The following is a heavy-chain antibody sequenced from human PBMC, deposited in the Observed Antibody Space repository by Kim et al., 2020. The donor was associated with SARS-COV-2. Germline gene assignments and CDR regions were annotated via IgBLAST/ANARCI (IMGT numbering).Heavy chain of an antibody. CDR1: GGSFSGYY. Sequence: SETLSLTCAVYGGSFSGYYWSWIRQPPGKGLEWIGEINHSGSTNYNPSLKSRVTISVDTSKNQFSLKLSSVTAADTAVYYCARGKQDIVVVVAAYYYYY. J-gene: IGHJ6*03. CDR3: ARGKQDIVVVVAAYYYYY. V-gene: IGHV4-34*01. CDR2: INHSGST. D-gene: IGHD2-15*01.